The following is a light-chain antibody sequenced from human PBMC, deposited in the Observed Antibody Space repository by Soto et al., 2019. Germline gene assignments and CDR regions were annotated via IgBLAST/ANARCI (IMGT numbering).Light chain of an antibody. V-gene: IGKV3-15*01. CDR3: QQYNNWPPYT. CDR2: GAS. Sequence: EIVMTQSPATLSVSPGERATLSCRASQSVSSNLAWYQQKRGQAPRLLIYGASTRATGIPASFSGSGSGTEFTLTISSLQSEDFAVYYCQQYNNWPPYTFGQGTKLEIK. CDR1: QSVSSN. J-gene: IGKJ2*01.